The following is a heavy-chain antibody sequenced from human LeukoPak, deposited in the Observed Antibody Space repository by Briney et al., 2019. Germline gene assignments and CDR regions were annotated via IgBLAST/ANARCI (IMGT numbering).Heavy chain of an antibody. Sequence: GGSLRLSCAASGFTFSSYSMNWVRQAPGKGLEWVSYITNNSSALKYADSVKGRFTVSRDNAKSSLYLQMNNLRAEDTAIYYCATRSGNDYWGQGTLVTVSS. CDR2: ITNNSSAL. CDR3: ATRSGNDY. D-gene: IGHD3-3*01. CDR1: GFTFSSYS. J-gene: IGHJ4*02. V-gene: IGHV3-48*01.